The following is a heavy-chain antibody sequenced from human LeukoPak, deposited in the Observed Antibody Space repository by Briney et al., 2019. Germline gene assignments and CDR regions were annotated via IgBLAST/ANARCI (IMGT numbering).Heavy chain of an antibody. V-gene: IGHV3-30-3*01. D-gene: IGHD3-10*01. J-gene: IGHJ4*02. CDR2: ISYDGSNK. CDR3: TRGPPEYGSGSLFAF. CDR1: GFTFSSYA. Sequence: GGSLRLSCAASGFTFSSYAMHWVRQAPGKGLEWVAVISYDGSNKYYADSVKGRFTISRDNSRNTLYLQMNSLRVEDTAVYYCTRGPPEYGSGSLFAFWGQGTVVTVSS.